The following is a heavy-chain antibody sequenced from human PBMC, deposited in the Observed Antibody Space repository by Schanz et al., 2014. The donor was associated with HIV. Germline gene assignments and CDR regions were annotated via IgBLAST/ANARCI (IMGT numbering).Heavy chain of an antibody. CDR2: ISHDGSKK. D-gene: IGHD6-6*01. CDR1: GFTFSSYG. J-gene: IGHJ4*02. V-gene: IGHV3-30*18. CDR3: AKGWRGYSISXLVDY. Sequence: GQLVESGGGLVQPGRSLRLSCAASGFTFSSYGMYWVRQAPGKGLEWVAVISHDGSKKYYADSVRGRITISRDNSKNTLYLQLNSLRADDTAVYYCAKGWRGYSISXLVDYWGQGSLVTVSS.